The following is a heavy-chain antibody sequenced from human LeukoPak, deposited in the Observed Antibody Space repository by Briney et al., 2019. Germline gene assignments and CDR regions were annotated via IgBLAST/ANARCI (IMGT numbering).Heavy chain of an antibody. D-gene: IGHD6-13*01. J-gene: IGHJ3*02. CDR2: IYYSGST. CDR3: ARVAAAGTGNAFDI. Sequence: SQTLSLTCTVSGGSISSGDYYWSWIRQPPGKGLEWIGYIYYSGSTYYNPSLKSRVTISVDTSKNQFSLKLSSVTAADTAVYYCARVAAAGTGNAFDIWGQGTMVTVSS. V-gene: IGHV4-30-4*01. CDR1: GGSISSGDYY.